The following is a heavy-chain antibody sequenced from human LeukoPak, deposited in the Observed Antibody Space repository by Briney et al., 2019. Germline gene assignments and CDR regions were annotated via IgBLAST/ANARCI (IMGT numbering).Heavy chain of an antibody. CDR1: GFTFSSYG. CDR3: ARAHYYGSGRPFDY. V-gene: IGHV3-33*01. CDR2: IWYDGSNK. Sequence: LGGSLRLSCAASGFTFSSYGMHWVRQAPGKGLEWVAVIWYDGSNKYYADSVKGRFTISRDNSKNTLYLQMNSLRAEDTAVYYCARAHYYGSGRPFDYWGQGTLVTVSS. J-gene: IGHJ4*02. D-gene: IGHD3-10*01.